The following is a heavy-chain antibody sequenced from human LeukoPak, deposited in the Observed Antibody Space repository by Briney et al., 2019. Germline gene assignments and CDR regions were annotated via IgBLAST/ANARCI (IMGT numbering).Heavy chain of an antibody. D-gene: IGHD5-18*01. Sequence: SETLSLTCNVSGDSISTYHWNWIRKPPGRGLEWIGYMQSTGNSNYNPSLESRVSMSVDTSKNRIVLNLSSVTAADTAVYYCARDKRHSYGRYFDHWGQGLLVTVSS. V-gene: IGHV4-59*01. CDR1: GDSISTYH. J-gene: IGHJ4*02. CDR3: ARDKRHSYGRYFDH. CDR2: MQSTGNS.